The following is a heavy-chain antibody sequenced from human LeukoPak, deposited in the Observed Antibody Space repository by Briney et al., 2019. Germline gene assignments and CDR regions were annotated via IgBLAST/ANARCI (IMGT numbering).Heavy chain of an antibody. CDR2: IWYDGSNK. D-gene: IGHD3-22*01. Sequence: GGSLRLSCAASGFTFSSYGMHWVRQAPGKGLEWVAVIWYDGSNKYYADSVKGRFTISRDNAKNSLYLQMNSLRAEDTAVYYCARELGYYDSSGYYGYWGQGTLVTVSS. CDR3: ARELGYYDSSGYYGY. J-gene: IGHJ4*02. CDR1: GFTFSSYG. V-gene: IGHV3-33*01.